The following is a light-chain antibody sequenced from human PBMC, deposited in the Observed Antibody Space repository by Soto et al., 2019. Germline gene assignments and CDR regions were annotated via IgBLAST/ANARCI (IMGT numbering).Light chain of an antibody. V-gene: IGKV3-15*01. J-gene: IGKJ2*01. CDR2: AAS. CDR1: QSVSRN. CDR3: QQFEKWPFT. Sequence: EIVMTQSPGTLSVSLGERVTLSCRASQSVSRNLAWYQQRPGQVPRLLLYAASTRATDVPGTFSGSGSGTEFTLTISSLQSEDFAVYYCQQFEKWPFTFGQGTKLEIK.